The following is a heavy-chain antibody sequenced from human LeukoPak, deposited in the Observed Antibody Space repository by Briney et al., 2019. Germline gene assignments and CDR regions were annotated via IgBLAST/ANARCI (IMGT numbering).Heavy chain of an antibody. CDR1: GFIFSNFY. CDR3: SRDWRNGGFHP. Sequence: GGSLRLSCEASGFIFSNFYMAWIRQAPGKGLEWLSYISGSADRIVYADSVKGRFTVSRDNAKNTLFLQMNSLGAEDTAVSYCSRDWRNGGFHPWGQGTLVTVSS. CDR2: ISGSADRI. J-gene: IGHJ5*02. D-gene: IGHD2-8*01. V-gene: IGHV3-11*01.